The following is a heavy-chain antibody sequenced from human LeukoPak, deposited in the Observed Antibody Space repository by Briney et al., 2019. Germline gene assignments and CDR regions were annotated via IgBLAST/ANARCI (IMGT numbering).Heavy chain of an antibody. J-gene: IGHJ4*02. CDR3: ARVSVSTYSFDY. D-gene: IGHD4-11*01. CDR2: ISSSSSYI. V-gene: IGHV3-21*01. CDR1: GFTFSSYS. Sequence: GGSLRLSCAASGFTFSSYSMNWVRQAPGKGLEWVSSISSSSSYIYYADSVKGRFTISRDNAKNTVYLQMNSLRAEDTAVYYCARVSVSTYSFDYWGQGTLVTVSS.